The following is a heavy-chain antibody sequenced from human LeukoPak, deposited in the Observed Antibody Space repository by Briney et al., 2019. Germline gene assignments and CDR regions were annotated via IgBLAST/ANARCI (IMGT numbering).Heavy chain of an antibody. J-gene: IGHJ4*02. D-gene: IGHD3-10*01. CDR3: ARERFGEFDC. CDR1: GGSISSYY. V-gene: IGHV4-59*01. Sequence: PSETLSLTCTVSGGSISSYYWSWIRQPPGKGLEWIGYIYYSGSTNYNPSLKSRVTISVDTSKNQFSLKLSSVTAADTAVYYCARERFGEFDCWGQGTLVTVSS. CDR2: IYYSGST.